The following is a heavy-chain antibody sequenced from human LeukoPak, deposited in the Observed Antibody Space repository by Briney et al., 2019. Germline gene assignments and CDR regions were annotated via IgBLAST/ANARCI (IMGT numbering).Heavy chain of an antibody. J-gene: IGHJ4*02. D-gene: IGHD2-15*01. CDR2: IIPIFGTA. V-gene: IGHV1-69*01. Sequence: SVKVSCTASGGTFSSYAISWVRQAPGQGLELMGGIIPIFGTANYAQKFQGRVTITADESTSTAYMELSSLRAEYKAVYYCARSVSTGVVAATFDYWGQGTLVTVSS. CDR1: GGTFSSYA. CDR3: ARSVSTGVVAATFDY.